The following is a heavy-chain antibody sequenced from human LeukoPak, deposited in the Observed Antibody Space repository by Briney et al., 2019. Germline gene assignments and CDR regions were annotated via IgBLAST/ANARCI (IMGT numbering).Heavy chain of an antibody. Sequence: GESLKISCKGSGFIFTHFWIGWVRQMPGQGLEWMGIIYPGDSDTTYSPSFQGQVTISADKSTNTAYLQWSSLMASDTAMYYCARLASIYGDHDYWGQGTLVTVSS. CDR3: ARLASIYGDHDY. CDR2: IYPGDSDT. V-gene: IGHV5-51*01. CDR1: GFIFTHFW. D-gene: IGHD4-17*01. J-gene: IGHJ4*02.